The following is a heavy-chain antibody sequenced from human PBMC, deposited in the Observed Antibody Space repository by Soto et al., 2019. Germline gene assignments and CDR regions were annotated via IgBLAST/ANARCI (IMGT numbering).Heavy chain of an antibody. Sequence: SETLSLTGTVSGGSMSIYYWTWLLQSPWRGLEWIAYISYSGSTYYNPSLKSRVTISADTSKNQFSLRMNSMIAADTAVYYCARADPDASVGYWGQGTLVTVSS. J-gene: IGHJ4*02. CDR2: ISYSGST. V-gene: IGHV4-59*01. CDR1: GGSMSIYY. CDR3: ARADPDASVGY. D-gene: IGHD2-15*01.